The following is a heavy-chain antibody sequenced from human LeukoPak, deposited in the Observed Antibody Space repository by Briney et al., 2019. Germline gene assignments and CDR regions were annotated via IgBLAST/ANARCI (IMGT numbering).Heavy chain of an antibody. Sequence: SETLSLTCTVSGGSISSYYWNWMRQPPGKGLEWIGYLYNSGSTNYNPSLKSRLTISVDMSKNQLSLKLSSVTAADTAVYYCARGVTSPLDAFDIWGQGTTVTVSS. CDR3: ARGVTSPLDAFDI. CDR2: LYNSGST. CDR1: GGSISSYY. D-gene: IGHD1-26*01. J-gene: IGHJ3*02. V-gene: IGHV4-59*01.